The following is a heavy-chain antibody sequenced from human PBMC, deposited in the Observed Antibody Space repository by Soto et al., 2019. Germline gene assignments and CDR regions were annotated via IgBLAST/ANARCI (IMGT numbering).Heavy chain of an antibody. D-gene: IGHD2-15*01. V-gene: IGHV4-30-2*01. CDR3: ARHVFAPGGRWFGP. CDR2: IYHSGST. Sequence: ASETLSLTCTVSGGSTSSGDYYWSWIRQPPGKGLDWIGYIYHSGSTYYNSSLKSRITMSFDTSKTQFFLSLTSVTAAVTVLYFCARHVFAPGGRWFGPWGTGLLVTVSS. CDR1: GGSTSSGDYY. J-gene: IGHJ5*02.